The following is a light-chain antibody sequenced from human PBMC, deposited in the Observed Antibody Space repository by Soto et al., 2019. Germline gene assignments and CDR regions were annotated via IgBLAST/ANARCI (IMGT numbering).Light chain of an antibody. V-gene: IGKV2-30*01. CDR2: KVS. CDR3: MQGTHSMYT. J-gene: IGKJ2*01. CDR1: QSLVYSDGNTY. Sequence: DVVMTQSPLSLPVTLGQPASISCRSSQSLVYSDGNTYLNWFQQRPGQPPRRLIYKVSNRDSGVPDRFSGRGSGTDFTLKISRVEAEDVGVYYGMQGTHSMYTFGQGTKLEIK.